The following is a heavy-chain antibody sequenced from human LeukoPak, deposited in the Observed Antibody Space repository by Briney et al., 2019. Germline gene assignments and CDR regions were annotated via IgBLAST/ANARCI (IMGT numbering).Heavy chain of an antibody. D-gene: IGHD3-22*01. CDR2: IYYGGST. V-gene: IGHV4-59*01. CDR1: GVSISSYY. Sequence: SETLSLTCTVSGVSISSYYWSWIRRPPGKGLEWIGNIYYGGSTNYNPSLKSRVTISVDTSKNQFSLKLSSVTAADTAVYYCTRGSIAYYYMDVWGKGTTVTISS. CDR3: TRGSIAYYYMDV. J-gene: IGHJ6*03.